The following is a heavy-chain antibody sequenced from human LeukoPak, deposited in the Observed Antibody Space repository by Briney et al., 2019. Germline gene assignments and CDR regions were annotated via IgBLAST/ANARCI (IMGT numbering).Heavy chain of an antibody. V-gene: IGHV3-48*02. Sequence: PGRSLRLSCAASGFTFSSYSMNWVRQAPGKGLEWVSYISSSSSTIYYADSVKGRFTISRDNAKNSLYLQMNSLRDEDTAVYYCARDRPFYYYDSSGYLFDYWGQGTLVTVSS. CDR2: ISSSSSTI. D-gene: IGHD3-22*01. CDR3: ARDRPFYYYDSSGYLFDY. CDR1: GFTFSSYS. J-gene: IGHJ4*02.